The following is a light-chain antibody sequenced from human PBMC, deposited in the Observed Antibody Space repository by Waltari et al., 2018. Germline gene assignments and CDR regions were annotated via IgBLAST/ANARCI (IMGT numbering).Light chain of an antibody. Sequence: GLTQPPSVSVAPGKTATISCGGNNIGSKSVHWYQQKAGQAPVLVIYYDSDRPSGIPERISGSNSGDTATLTISRVEAGDEASYYCQVWDSESDHVVYGGGTKLTVL. CDR1: NIGSKS. V-gene: IGLV3-21*04. CDR2: YDS. CDR3: QVWDSESDHVV. J-gene: IGLJ2*01.